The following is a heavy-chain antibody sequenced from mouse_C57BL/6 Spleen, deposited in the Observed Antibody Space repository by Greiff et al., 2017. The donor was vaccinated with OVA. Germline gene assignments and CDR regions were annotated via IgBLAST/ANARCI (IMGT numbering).Heavy chain of an antibody. J-gene: IGHJ2*01. D-gene: IGHD1-1*01. CDR2: IRNKANGYTT. Sequence: EVMLVESGGGLVQPGGSLSLSCAASGFTFTDYYMSWVRQPPGKALEWLGFIRNKANGYTTEYSASVKGRFTISRDNSQSILYRQMNALRAEDSATYYCARYNYGSLYYFDYWGQGTTLTVSS. V-gene: IGHV7-3*01. CDR3: ARYNYGSLYYFDY. CDR1: GFTFTDYY.